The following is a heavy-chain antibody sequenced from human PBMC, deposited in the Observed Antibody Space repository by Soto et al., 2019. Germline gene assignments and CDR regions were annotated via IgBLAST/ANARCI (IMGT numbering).Heavy chain of an antibody. CDR3: ATGQKQWLVYFDY. V-gene: IGHV1-24*01. Sequence: GASVKVSCKVSGYTPTELSMHWVLQAPGKGLEWMEGFDPEDGETIYAQKFQGRVTMTEDTSTDTAYMEPSSLRSEDTAVYYCATGQKQWLVYFDYWGQGTLVTVSS. CDR2: FDPEDGET. D-gene: IGHD6-19*01. CDR1: GYTPTELS. J-gene: IGHJ4*02.